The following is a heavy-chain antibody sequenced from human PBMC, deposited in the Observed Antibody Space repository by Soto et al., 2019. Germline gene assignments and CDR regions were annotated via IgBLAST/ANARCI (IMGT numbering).Heavy chain of an antibody. J-gene: IGHJ4*02. CDR2: INSDGSST. D-gene: IGHD6-25*01. Sequence: EVQLVESGGGLVQPGGSLRLSCAVSGLTFSNYWMNWVRQAPGKGLVWVSRINSDGSSTDYADSVMGRFTISRDNARNTLYLEMHSLRAEDTALYYCGRGGRIVAAASVDWGQGTLVTVSS. V-gene: IGHV3-74*01. CDR3: GRGGRIVAAASVD. CDR1: GLTFSNYW.